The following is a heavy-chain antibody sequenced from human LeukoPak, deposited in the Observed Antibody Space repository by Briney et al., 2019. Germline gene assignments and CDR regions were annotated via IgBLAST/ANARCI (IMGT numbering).Heavy chain of an antibody. V-gene: IGHV3-7*03. Sequence: GGSLRLSCAASGFTFSSYWMSWVRQAPGKGLEWVANIKQDGSEKYYVDSVKGRFTISRDNAKNSLYLQMNSLRAEDTAVYYCARDQRPLRYSTFNWFDPWGQGTLVTVSS. D-gene: IGHD2-21*01. CDR2: IKQDGSEK. J-gene: IGHJ5*02. CDR3: ARDQRPLRYSTFNWFDP. CDR1: GFTFSSYW.